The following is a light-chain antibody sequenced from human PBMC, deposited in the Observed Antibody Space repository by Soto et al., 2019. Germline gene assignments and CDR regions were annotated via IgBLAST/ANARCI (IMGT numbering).Light chain of an antibody. J-gene: IGKJ1*01. CDR3: QQYASYPT. CDR2: KAS. CDR1: QNIFSY. Sequence: DIQMTQSPSTLSASVGDRVTITCRASQNIFSYLAWYQQKPGKAPQLFIFKASLLEIADPSRFSGSRSGTEFTLTINCLQPDDVATYYCQQYASYPTFGQGTKVDI. V-gene: IGKV1-5*03.